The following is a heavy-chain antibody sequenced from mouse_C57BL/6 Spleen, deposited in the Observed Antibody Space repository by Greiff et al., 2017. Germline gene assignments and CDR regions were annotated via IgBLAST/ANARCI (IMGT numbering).Heavy chain of an antibody. CDR1: GFSLTSYG. J-gene: IGHJ3*01. D-gene: IGHD1-1*01. CDR3: ARRGDYYGSSPFAY. Sequence: QVQLKESGPGLVQPSQSLSITCTVSGFSLTSYGVHWVRQSPGKGLEWLGVIWSGGSTDYNAAFISRLIISKDNSKSPVFFKMNSLQADDTAIYYCARRGDYYGSSPFAYWGQGTLVTVSA. V-gene: IGHV2-2*01. CDR2: IWSGGST.